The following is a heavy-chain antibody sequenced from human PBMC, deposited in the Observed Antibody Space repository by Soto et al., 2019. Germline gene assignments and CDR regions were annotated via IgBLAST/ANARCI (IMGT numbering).Heavy chain of an antibody. V-gene: IGHV3-21*01. CDR2: ISSSSSYI. J-gene: IGHJ6*02. Sequence: KPGGSLRLSCAASGFTFSSYSMNWVRQAPGKGLEWVSSISSSSSYIYYADSVKGRFTISRDNAKNSLYLQMNSLRAEDTAVYYCARGIAAAGAFYYYYGMDVWGQGTTVTVSS. CDR1: GFTFSSYS. D-gene: IGHD6-13*01. CDR3: ARGIAAAGAFYYYYGMDV.